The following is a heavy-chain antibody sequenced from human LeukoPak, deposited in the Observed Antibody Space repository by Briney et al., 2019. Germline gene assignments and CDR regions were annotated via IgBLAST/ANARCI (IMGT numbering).Heavy chain of an antibody. Sequence: GGSLRLSCAASGFTFSSYSMNWVRQAPGKGLECLSYISSSSTIYYADSVKGRFTISRDNAKNSLYLQMNSLRAEDTAVYYCARDEWEQLGAFDYWGQGTLVTVSS. D-gene: IGHD1-26*01. CDR3: ARDEWEQLGAFDY. J-gene: IGHJ4*02. CDR2: ISSSSTI. V-gene: IGHV3-48*04. CDR1: GFTFSSYS.